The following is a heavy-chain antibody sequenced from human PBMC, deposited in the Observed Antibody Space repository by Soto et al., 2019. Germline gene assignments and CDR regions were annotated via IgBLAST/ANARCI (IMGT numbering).Heavy chain of an antibody. J-gene: IGHJ4*02. D-gene: IGHD6-19*01. CDR1: GVSINNYY. Sequence: QVQLQESGPGLVKPSETLSLTCTVSGVSINNYYWTWIRKPPGKRLEWIGAIYYTGSTTYNPSLRSRVTFTVDTSKNQFSLSLTSVTAADTAVYFCAIVVAGGHLDYWGQGTLVTVSS. V-gene: IGHV4-59*01. CDR2: IYYTGST. CDR3: AIVVAGGHLDY.